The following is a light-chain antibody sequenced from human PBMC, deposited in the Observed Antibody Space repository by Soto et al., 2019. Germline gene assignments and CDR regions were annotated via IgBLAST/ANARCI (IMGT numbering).Light chain of an antibody. CDR1: QSVSSNY. Sequence: VVLTQSPATLSLSPGERATLSCRASQSVSSNYLAWYQQKPGQAPRLLIYGASTRATGVPDRFSGSGSGTDFTLTISRLEPEDFAVYHCQQYGSLSWTFGHGTKVDIK. CDR2: GAS. V-gene: IGKV3-20*01. CDR3: QQYGSLSWT. J-gene: IGKJ1*01.